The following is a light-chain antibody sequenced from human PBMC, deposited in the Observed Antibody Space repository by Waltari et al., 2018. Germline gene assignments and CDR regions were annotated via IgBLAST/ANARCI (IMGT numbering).Light chain of an antibody. CDR2: NNN. Sequence: QSVLTQPPSASGTPGQRVTISCSGSSSNIGSRYVNWYQQPPGTAPKPVIYNNNKRPARGPDVFSGSKYGTSASLAISGLQSEDEADYYCAGWDGSLNGYVFGAATKVTVL. CDR3: AGWDGSLNGYV. J-gene: IGLJ1*01. V-gene: IGLV1-44*01. CDR1: SSNIGSRY.